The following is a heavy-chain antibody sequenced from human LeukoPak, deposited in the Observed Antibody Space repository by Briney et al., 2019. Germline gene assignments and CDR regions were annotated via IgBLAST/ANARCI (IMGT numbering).Heavy chain of an antibody. V-gene: IGHV4-59*01. CDR2: IYYSGST. Sequence: SETLSLTCTVSGGSISSYYWSWIRQPPGKGLEWIGYIYYSGSTNYNPSLKSRVTISVDTSKNQFSLKLSSVTAADTAVYYCARVPNSSSWSVWFDPWGQGTLVTVSS. CDR1: GGSISSYY. D-gene: IGHD6-13*01. J-gene: IGHJ5*02. CDR3: ARVPNSSSWSVWFDP.